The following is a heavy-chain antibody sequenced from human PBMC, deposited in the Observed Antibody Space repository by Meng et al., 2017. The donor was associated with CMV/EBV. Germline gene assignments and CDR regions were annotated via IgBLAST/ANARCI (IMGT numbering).Heavy chain of an antibody. Sequence: GGSLRLSCAASGFTFSSYSMNWVRQAPGKGLEWVSSISSSSSYIYYADSVKGRFTISRDNAKNSLYLRMNSLRAEDTAVYYCARDREDITLDYWGQGTLVTVSS. CDR2: ISSSSSYI. V-gene: IGHV3-21*01. J-gene: IGHJ4*02. CDR1: GFTFSSYS. CDR3: ARDREDITLDY. D-gene: IGHD2-15*01.